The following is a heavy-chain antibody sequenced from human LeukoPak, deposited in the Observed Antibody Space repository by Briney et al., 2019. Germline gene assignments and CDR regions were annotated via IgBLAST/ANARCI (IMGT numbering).Heavy chain of an antibody. J-gene: IGHJ4*02. CDR3: ARGLYGAFVG. CDR2: INSDGSST. D-gene: IGHD4/OR15-4a*01. Sequence: GGSLSLSCAASGFTFSSSWMYWGRQAPGKGLVWVSRINSDGSSTSYADSVKGRFTISRDNAKNTLYLQMNSLRAEDTAVYYCARGLYGAFVGWGQGTLVTVSS. V-gene: IGHV3-74*01. CDR1: GFTFSSSW.